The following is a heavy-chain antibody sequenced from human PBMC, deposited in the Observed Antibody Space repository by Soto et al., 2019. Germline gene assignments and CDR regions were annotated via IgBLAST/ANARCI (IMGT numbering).Heavy chain of an antibody. CDR3: ARRAETNGWNGFGADKYYFDF. J-gene: IGHJ4*02. D-gene: IGHD1-1*01. CDR1: GYTFTSYD. Sequence: ASVKVSCKASGYTFTSYDIYWVRQATGQGLEWMGWMNPNTGNSGYAQKFQGRVTMTSDTSISTAHMELSSLRSEDTAVYYCARRAETNGWNGFGADKYYFDFWGQGTLVTVSS. V-gene: IGHV1-8*01. CDR2: MNPNTGNS.